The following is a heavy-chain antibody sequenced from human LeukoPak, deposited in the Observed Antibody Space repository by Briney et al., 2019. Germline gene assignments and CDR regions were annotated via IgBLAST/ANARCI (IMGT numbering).Heavy chain of an antibody. Sequence: GASVKVSCKTSGGTFSSHSISWVRQAPGQGLEWMGGIIPMFETTTYAQKFQGRVTMTRDTSISTAYMELSRLRSDDTAVYYCARSYFIAAAGTSSFDYWGQGTLVTVSS. CDR2: IIPMFETT. CDR3: ARSYFIAAAGTSSFDY. J-gene: IGHJ4*02. CDR1: GGTFSSHS. D-gene: IGHD6-13*01. V-gene: IGHV1-69*05.